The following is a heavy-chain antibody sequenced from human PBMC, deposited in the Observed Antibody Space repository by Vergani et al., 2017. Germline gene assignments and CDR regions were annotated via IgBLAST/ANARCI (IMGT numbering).Heavy chain of an antibody. J-gene: IGHJ5*02. V-gene: IGHV6-1*01. CDR2: TYYRSKWYN. Sequence: QVQLQQSGPGLVKPSQTLSLTCAISGDSVSSNSAAWNWIRQSPSRGLEWLGRTYYRSKWYNDYAVSVKSRITINPDTSKNQFSLQLNSVTPEDTAVYYCARGGQYYYDSSSQYNWFDPWGQGTLVTVSS. CDR1: GDSVSSNSAA. D-gene: IGHD3-22*01. CDR3: ARGGQYYYDSSSQYNWFDP.